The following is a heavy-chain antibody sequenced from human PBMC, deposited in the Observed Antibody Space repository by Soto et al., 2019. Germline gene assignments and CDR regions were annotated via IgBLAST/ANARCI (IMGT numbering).Heavy chain of an antibody. Sequence: GGSLRLSCAASGFTFSSYAMHWVRQAPGKGLEWVAAISYDGSNKYYADSVKGRFTISRDNSKNTLYLQMNSLRAEDTAVYYCARRGTMVRGVWEGRYYGMDVWGQGTTVTVSS. V-gene: IGHV3-30-3*01. CDR3: ARRGTMVRGVWEGRYYGMDV. CDR2: ISYDGSNK. CDR1: GFTFSSYA. D-gene: IGHD3-10*01. J-gene: IGHJ6*02.